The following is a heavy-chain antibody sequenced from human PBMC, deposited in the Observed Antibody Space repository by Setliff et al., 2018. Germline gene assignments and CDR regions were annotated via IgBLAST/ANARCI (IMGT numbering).Heavy chain of an antibody. CDR3: AREVGTSTSSDAFDV. Sequence: SETLSLTCTVSGDSISSGDYFWSWIRQPPGKGLDWIAYIDHSGSASYNPSLKSRVTMSVDTSKNQFSLHLTSVTTADTAVYYCAREVGTSTSSDAFDVWGQGMMVTVSS. CDR1: GDSISSGDYF. CDR2: IDHSGSA. V-gene: IGHV4-30-4*08. J-gene: IGHJ3*01. D-gene: IGHD1-26*01.